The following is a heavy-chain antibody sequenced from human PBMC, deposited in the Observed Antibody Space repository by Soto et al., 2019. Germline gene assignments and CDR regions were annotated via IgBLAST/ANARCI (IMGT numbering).Heavy chain of an antibody. D-gene: IGHD2-2*01. V-gene: IGHV3-30-3*01. Sequence: GGSLRLSCAASGFTFSSYAMHWVRQAPGKGLEWVAVISYDGSNKYHADSVKGRFTISRDNSKNTLYLQMNSLRAEDTAVYYCARVGAYCSSTSCYQSPFDYWGQGTLVTVSS. CDR2: ISYDGSNK. J-gene: IGHJ4*02. CDR3: ARVGAYCSSTSCYQSPFDY. CDR1: GFTFSSYA.